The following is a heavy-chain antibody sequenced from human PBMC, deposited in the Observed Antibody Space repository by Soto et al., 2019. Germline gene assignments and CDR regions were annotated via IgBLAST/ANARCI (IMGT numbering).Heavy chain of an antibody. V-gene: IGHV1-18*01. Sequence: QVHLVQSGAEVKKPGASVKISCKASGYTFTTYGITWVRQAPGQGLEWAGWISGYNGNTNYAQKPHRSVTIDTDTSTRTPYFDLKTPISADTPVYYCGRAHFCGDGDCFPPSGHATLVTVSS. CDR2: ISGYNGNT. CDR3: GRAHFCGDGDCFPP. D-gene: IGHD2-21*01. CDR1: GYTFTTYG. J-gene: IGHJ5*02.